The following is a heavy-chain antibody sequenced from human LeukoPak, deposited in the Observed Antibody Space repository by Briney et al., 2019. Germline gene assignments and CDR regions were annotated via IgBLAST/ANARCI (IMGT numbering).Heavy chain of an antibody. CDR1: GDTFTNCW. CDR2: IHPGDSDT. Sequence: GESLQISCNASGDTFTNCWIGCVSHTPRKGLEWMGIIHPGDSDTRYKTSFQGQVTMSVDESTSTAYLHGTSLKASDTAIYYCARHAGYCTGGKCYPFYYCDYWGQGTLVTVSS. D-gene: IGHD2-8*02. V-gene: IGHV5-51*01. CDR3: ARHAGYCTGGKCYPFYYCDY. J-gene: IGHJ4*02.